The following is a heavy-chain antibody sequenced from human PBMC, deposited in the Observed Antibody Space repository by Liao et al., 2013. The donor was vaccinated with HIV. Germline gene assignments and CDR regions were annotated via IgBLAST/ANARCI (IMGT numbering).Heavy chain of an antibody. Sequence: QVQLQESGPGLVKPSETLSLTCTVSGGSISSYYWSWIRQPPGKGLEWIGYIYYSGSTNYNPSLKSRVTISVDTSKNQFSLKLSSVTAADTAVYYCARATLGYDFWSGYDAFDIWGQGTMVTVSS. CDR3: ARATLGYDFWSGYDAFDI. CDR2: IYYSGST. V-gene: IGHV4-59*08. CDR1: GGSISSYY. J-gene: IGHJ3*02. D-gene: IGHD3-3*01.